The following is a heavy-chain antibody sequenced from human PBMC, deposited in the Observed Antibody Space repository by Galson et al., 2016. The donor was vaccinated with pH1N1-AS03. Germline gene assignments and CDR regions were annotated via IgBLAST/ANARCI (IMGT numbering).Heavy chain of an antibody. D-gene: IGHD3-22*01. Sequence: SLRLSCAGSGFTFNSYAMSWVRQSPEKGLQWVSAISGSGGSTYYTDPVKGRFTISRDNSKNTLYLQMDSLRVDDTAVYYCAKSPGRMYYYESSGLTNWFDSWGQGTLVTVSS. CDR1: GFTFNSYA. CDR2: ISGSGGST. CDR3: AKSPGRMYYYESSGLTNWFDS. J-gene: IGHJ5*01. V-gene: IGHV3-23*01.